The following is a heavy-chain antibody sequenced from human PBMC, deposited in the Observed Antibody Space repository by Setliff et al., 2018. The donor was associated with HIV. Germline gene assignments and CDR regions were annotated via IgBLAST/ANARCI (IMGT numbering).Heavy chain of an antibody. V-gene: IGHV1-18*01. CDR1: GYTFTSYG. CDR3: ARDSEWGSYIFWTFDI. J-gene: IGHJ3*02. D-gene: IGHD1-26*01. CDR2: TSAYNGNT. Sequence: ASVKVSCKASGYTFTSYGISWVRQAPGQGLEWMGWTSAYNGNTNYAQKLQGRVTMTTDTSTSTAYMELRSLRSDDTAVYYCARDSEWGSYIFWTFDIWGQGTMVTVSS.